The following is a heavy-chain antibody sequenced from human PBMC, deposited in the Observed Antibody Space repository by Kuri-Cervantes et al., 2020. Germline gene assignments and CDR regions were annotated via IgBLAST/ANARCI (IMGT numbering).Heavy chain of an antibody. J-gene: IGHJ4*02. V-gene: IGHV4-34*01. Sequence: SETLSLTCAVYGGSFSGYYWSWIRQPPGKGLEWIGEINHSGSTNYNPSLKSRVTISVDTSKNQFSLKLNSVTAADTAVYYCARTQPNRQLFDYWDQGTLVTVSS. CDR1: GGSFSGYY. CDR2: INHSGST. CDR3: ARTQPNRQLFDY. D-gene: IGHD1-1*01.